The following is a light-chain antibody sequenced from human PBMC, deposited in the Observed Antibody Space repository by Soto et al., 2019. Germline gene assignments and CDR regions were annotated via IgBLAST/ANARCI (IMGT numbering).Light chain of an antibody. CDR1: QTVSRSA. Sequence: EILFTQSPGTLSLSPGERATLSCRASQTVSRSALAWYQQKPGQAPRLLIYGASNRATGIPDRFSGSGSGTDFTLTISRLEPEDFAVYYCQQYGNSPFTFGGGTKVDI. CDR2: GAS. J-gene: IGKJ4*01. CDR3: QQYGNSPFT. V-gene: IGKV3-20*01.